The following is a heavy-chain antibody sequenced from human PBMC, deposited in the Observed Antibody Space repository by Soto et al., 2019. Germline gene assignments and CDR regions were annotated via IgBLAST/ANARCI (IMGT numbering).Heavy chain of an antibody. CDR1: GFTVSSNY. V-gene: IGHV3-53*01. Sequence: GGSLRLSCAASGFTVSSNYMSWVRQAPGKGLEWVSVIYSGGSTYYADSVKGRFTISRDNSKNTPYLQMNSLRAEDTAVYYCARVFVDAFDIWGQGTMVTVSS. CDR3: ARVFVDAFDI. CDR2: IYSGGST. J-gene: IGHJ3*02. D-gene: IGHD2-21*01.